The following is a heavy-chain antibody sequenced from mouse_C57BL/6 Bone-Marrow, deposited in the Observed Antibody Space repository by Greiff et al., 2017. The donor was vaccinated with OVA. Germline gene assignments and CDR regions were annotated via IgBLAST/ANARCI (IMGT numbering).Heavy chain of an antibody. Sequence: VQLQQPGAELVKPGASVKMSCKASGYTFTSYWITWVKQRPGQGLEWIGDIYPGSGSTNYNEKFKSKATLTVDTSSSTAYMPLSSLTSEYSAVYYWARRYYGSSYWYFDVWGTGTTVTVSS. CDR3: ARRYYGSSYWYFDV. V-gene: IGHV1-55*01. J-gene: IGHJ1*03. CDR1: GYTFTSYW. CDR2: IYPGSGST. D-gene: IGHD1-1*01.